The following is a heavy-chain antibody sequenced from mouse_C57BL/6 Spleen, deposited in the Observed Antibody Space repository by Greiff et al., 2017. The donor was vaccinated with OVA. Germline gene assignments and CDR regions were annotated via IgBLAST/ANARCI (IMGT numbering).Heavy chain of an antibody. Sequence: QVQLQQSGPELVKPGASVKISCKASGYAFSSSWMNWVKQRPGKGLEWIGRIYPGDGDTNYNGKFKGKATLTADKSTSTAYMQLSSLTSEDSAVYFCARGGYDYDGGYYFDYWGQGTTLTVSS. V-gene: IGHV1-82*01. D-gene: IGHD2-4*01. CDR3: ARGGYDYDGGYYFDY. CDR2: IYPGDGDT. CDR1: GYAFSSSW. J-gene: IGHJ2*01.